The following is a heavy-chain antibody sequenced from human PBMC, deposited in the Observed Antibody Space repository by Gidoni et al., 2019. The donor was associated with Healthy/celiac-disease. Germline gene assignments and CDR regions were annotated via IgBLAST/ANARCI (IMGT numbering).Heavy chain of an antibody. CDR3: ATGPRIAVAKGYNWFDP. J-gene: IGHJ5*02. CDR1: GSTLTELS. D-gene: IGHD6-19*01. CDR2: FDPEDGET. Sequence: QVQLVPSGAEVTKPGASVKVSCKVSGSTLTELSMHWVRQAPGKGLEWMGGFDPEDGETIYAQKFQGRVTMTEDTSTDTAYMELSSLRSEDTAGYYCATGPRIAVAKGYNWFDPWGQGTLVTVSS. V-gene: IGHV1-24*01.